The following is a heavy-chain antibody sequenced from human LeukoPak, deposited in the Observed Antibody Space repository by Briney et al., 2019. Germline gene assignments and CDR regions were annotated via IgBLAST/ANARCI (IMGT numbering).Heavy chain of an antibody. D-gene: IGHD3-3*01. CDR1: GYTFTGYY. J-gene: IGHJ5*02. V-gene: IGHV1-2*02. CDR2: INPNSGGT. CDR3: ARDSIKGVRFLGS. Sequence: ASVKVSCKASGYTFTGYYMHWVRQAPGQGLEWMGWINPNSGGTNYAQKFQGRVTMTGDTSISTAYMELSRLRSDDTAVYYCARDSIKGVRFLGSWGQGTLVTVSS.